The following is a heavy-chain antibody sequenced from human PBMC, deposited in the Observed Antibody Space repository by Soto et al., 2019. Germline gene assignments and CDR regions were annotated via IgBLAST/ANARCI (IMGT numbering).Heavy chain of an antibody. CDR2: IIPIFGTA. CDR3: ARPDPRRPYYYYGMDV. J-gene: IGHJ6*02. CDR1: GGTFSSYA. V-gene: IGHV1-69*13. Sequence: GASVKVSCKASGGTFSSYAISWVRQAPGQGLEWMGGIIPIFGTANYAQKFQGRVTITADESTSTAYMELSSLRSEDTAVYYCARPDPRRPYYYYGMDVWGQGTTVTVSS.